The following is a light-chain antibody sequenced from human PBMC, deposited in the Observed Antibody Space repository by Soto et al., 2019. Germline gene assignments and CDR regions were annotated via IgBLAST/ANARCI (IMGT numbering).Light chain of an antibody. J-gene: IGLJ1*01. Sequence: QSALTQPASVSGSPGQSITISCTGTSSDVGTYNLVSWHQHHPGKAPKLIIYEGSKRPSGVSNRFSGSKSGNTASLTISGLQAEDEADYYCSSYTSSSTFYVFGTGTKLTVL. CDR3: SSYTSSSTFYV. CDR2: EGS. CDR1: SSDVGTYNL. V-gene: IGLV2-14*02.